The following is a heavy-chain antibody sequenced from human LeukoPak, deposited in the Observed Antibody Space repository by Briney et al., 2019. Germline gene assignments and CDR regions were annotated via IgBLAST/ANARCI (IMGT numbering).Heavy chain of an antibody. D-gene: IGHD3-3*01. V-gene: IGHV1-69*13. J-gene: IGHJ6*03. CDR2: MIPIFGTA. Sequence: SVKVSCKASGGTFSSYAISWVRQAPGQGLEWMGGMIPIFGTANYAQKFQGRVTITADESTSTAYMELSSLRSEDTAVYYCARATNRITIIGVVTPNYYYYYMDVWGKGTTVTVSS. CDR1: GGTFSSYA. CDR3: ARATNRITIIGVVTPNYYYYYMDV.